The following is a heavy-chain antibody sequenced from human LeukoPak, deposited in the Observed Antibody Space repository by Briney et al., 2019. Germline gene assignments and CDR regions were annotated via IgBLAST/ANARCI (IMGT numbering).Heavy chain of an antibody. CDR2: IKQDGSEK. J-gene: IGHJ6*03. CDR1: GFTFSSYW. V-gene: IGHV3-7*01. Sequence: GGSLRLSCAASGFTFSSYWMSWVRQAPGKGLEWVANIKQDGSEKYYVDSVKGRFTISRDNAKNSLYLQMNSLRAEDTAVYYCARGEGGGDFWSGYRGVTYYYYYMDVWGKGTTVTVSS. CDR3: ARGEGGGDFWSGYRGVTYYYYYMDV. D-gene: IGHD3-3*01.